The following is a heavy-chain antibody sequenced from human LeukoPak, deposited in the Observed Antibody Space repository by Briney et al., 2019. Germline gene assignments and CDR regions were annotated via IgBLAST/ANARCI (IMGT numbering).Heavy chain of an antibody. CDR1: GFTFSSYS. CDR2: ISSSSSYI. J-gene: IGHJ4*02. D-gene: IGHD1-1*01. CDR3: ARDMGGTAGKGDH. V-gene: IGHV3-21*01. Sequence: GGSLRLSCAASGFTFSSYSMNWVRQAPGKGLEWVSSISSSSSYIYYADSVKGRFTISRDNAKNSLYLQMNSLRAEDTAVYYCARDMGGTAGKGDHWGQGTLVTVSS.